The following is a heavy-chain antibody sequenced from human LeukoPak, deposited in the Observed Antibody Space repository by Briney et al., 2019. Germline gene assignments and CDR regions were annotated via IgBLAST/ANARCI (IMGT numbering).Heavy chain of an antibody. CDR3: ARGRLNLVRGATEFDY. CDR1: GGSISSTSYY. Sequence: PSETLSLTXTVSGGSISSTSYYWSWIRQPAGKGLEWIGRIYNSGSTNYKPSLKSRVTISVDTSKNQFSLKLRSVTAADTAVYYCARGRLNLVRGATEFDYWGQGTLVTVSS. V-gene: IGHV4-61*02. CDR2: IYNSGST. J-gene: IGHJ4*02. D-gene: IGHD3-10*01.